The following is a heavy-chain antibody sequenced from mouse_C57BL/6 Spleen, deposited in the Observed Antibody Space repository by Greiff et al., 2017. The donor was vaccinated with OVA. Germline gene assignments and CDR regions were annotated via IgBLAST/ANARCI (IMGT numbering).Heavy chain of an antibody. J-gene: IGHJ4*01. CDR1: GFNIKNTY. V-gene: IGHV14-3*01. D-gene: IGHD2-4*01. Sequence: EVQLHQSVAELVRPGASVKLSCTASGFNIKNTYMNWVKQRPEQGLEWIGRIDPANGNTKYAPKFQGKATITADTSSNTAYLQLSSLTSEDTAIYYCAIMIRDAMDYWGQGTSVTVSS. CDR2: IDPANGNT. CDR3: AIMIRDAMDY.